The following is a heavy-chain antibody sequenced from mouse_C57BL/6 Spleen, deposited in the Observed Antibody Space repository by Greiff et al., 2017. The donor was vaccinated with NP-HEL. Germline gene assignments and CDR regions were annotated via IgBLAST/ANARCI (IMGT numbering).Heavy chain of an antibody. CDR1: GYTFTSYW. J-gene: IGHJ2*01. CDR2: IDPSDSET. Sequence: QVQLQQPGAELVRPGSSVKLSCKASGYTFTSYWMHWVKQRPIQGLEWIGNIDPSDSETHYNQKFKDKATLTVDKSSSTAYMQLSSLTSEDSAVYYCARRGEYDAGDYVDYWGQGTTRTVSS. V-gene: IGHV1-52*01. CDR3: ARRGEYDAGDYVDY. D-gene: IGHD2-14*01.